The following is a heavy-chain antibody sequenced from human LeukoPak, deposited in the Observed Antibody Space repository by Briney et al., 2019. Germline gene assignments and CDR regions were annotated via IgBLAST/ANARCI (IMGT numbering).Heavy chain of an antibody. CDR3: ARDWVVATIPGYYGMDV. CDR1: GFTFSSYA. Sequence: GRSLRLSCAASGFTFSSYAMHWVRQAPGKGLEYVSAISSNGGSTYYANSVKGRFTISRDNSKNTLYLQMGSLRAEDMAVYYCARDWVVATIPGYYGMDVWGQGTTVTVSS. V-gene: IGHV3-64*01. CDR2: ISSNGGST. J-gene: IGHJ6*02. D-gene: IGHD5-12*01.